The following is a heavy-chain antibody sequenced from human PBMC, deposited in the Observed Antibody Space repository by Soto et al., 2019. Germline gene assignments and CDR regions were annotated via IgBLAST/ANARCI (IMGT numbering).Heavy chain of an antibody. CDR2: IYPGDSDT. D-gene: IGHD2-2*01. J-gene: IGHJ6*02. V-gene: IGHV5-51*01. CDR3: ARREDIVLVPAARGLMKKTYYYYGMDV. CDR1: GYSFTSYW. Sequence: GESLKISCKGSGYSFTSYWIGWVRQMPGKGLEWMGIIYPGDSDTRYSPSFQGQVTISADKSISTAYLQWSSLKASDTAMYYCARREDIVLVPAARGLMKKTYYYYGMDVWGQGTTVTVSS.